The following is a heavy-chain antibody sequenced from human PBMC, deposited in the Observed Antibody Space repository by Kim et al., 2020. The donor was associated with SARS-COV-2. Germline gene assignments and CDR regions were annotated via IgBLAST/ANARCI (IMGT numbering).Heavy chain of an antibody. V-gene: IGHV1-8*01. J-gene: IGHJ5*02. Sequence: ARKFQGRVTMTRKTSISTAYMELSSLRSEDTAVYYCARAVFGGSSSPGDPWGQGTLVTVSS. D-gene: IGHD2-2*01. CDR3: ARAVFGGSSSPGDP.